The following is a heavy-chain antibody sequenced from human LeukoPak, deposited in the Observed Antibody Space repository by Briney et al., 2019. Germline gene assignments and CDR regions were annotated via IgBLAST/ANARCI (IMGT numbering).Heavy chain of an antibody. J-gene: IGHJ3*02. CDR3: ARDQYSGHWFYAFDI. CDR2: ISSSISTK. D-gene: IGHD6-19*01. V-gene: IGHV3-48*02. Sequence: PGGSLRLSCAASGFTFSSYSMSWVRQAPGKGLEWVSYISSSISTKYYADSVKGRFTISRDNAKNSLYLQMNSLRDEDTAVYYCARDQYSGHWFYAFDIWGQGTMVTVSS. CDR1: GFTFSSYS.